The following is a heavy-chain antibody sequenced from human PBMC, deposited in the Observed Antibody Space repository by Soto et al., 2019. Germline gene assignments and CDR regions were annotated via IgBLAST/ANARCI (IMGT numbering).Heavy chain of an antibody. CDR2: ISHTGNT. V-gene: IGHV4-61*01. D-gene: IGHD5-12*01. CDR1: GDSVSGGRYY. CDR3: ARANSGPYYLDY. Sequence: QVQLQESGPGLVKPSETLSLTCTVSGDSVSGGRYYWSWIRQPPGKGLEWIGYISHTGNTNYNPSLKSRVTTSIDTSKNQFSLKLSSVTAADTAVYYCARANSGPYYLDYWGQGTLVTVSS. J-gene: IGHJ4*02.